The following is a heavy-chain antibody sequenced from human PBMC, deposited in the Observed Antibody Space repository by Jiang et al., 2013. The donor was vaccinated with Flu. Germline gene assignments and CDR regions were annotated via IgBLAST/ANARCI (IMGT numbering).Heavy chain of an antibody. CDR2: ISGSGGST. V-gene: IGHV3-23*01. D-gene: IGHD3-10*01. J-gene: IGHJ4*02. CDR1: GFTFSSYA. Sequence: QLLESGGGLVQPGGSLRLSCAASGFTFSSYAMSWVRQAPGKGLEWVSAISGSGGSTYYADSVKGRFTISRDNSKNTLYLQMNSLRAEDTAVYYCAKDLYGSGSYPHYYFDYWGQGTLVTVSS. CDR3: AKDLYGSGSYPHYYFDY.